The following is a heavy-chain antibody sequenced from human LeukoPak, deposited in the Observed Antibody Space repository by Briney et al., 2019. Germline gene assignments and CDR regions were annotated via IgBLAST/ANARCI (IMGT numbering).Heavy chain of an antibody. D-gene: IGHD2-21*02. V-gene: IGHV1-2*02. CDR2: INPNSGGT. CDR3: AREDIVVVTATFDY. J-gene: IGHJ4*02. Sequence: ASAKVSCKASGYTFTGYYMHWVRQAPGQGLEWMGWINPNSGGTNYAQKFQGRVTMTRDTSISTAYMELSRLRSDDTAVYYCAREDIVVVTATFDYWGQGTLVTVSS. CDR1: GYTFTGYY.